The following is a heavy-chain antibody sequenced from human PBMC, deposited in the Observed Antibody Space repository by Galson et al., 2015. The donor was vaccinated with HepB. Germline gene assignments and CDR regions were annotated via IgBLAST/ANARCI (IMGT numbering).Heavy chain of an antibody. CDR2: INAGNGNT. D-gene: IGHD3-3*01. CDR1: GYTFTSYA. V-gene: IGHV1-3*01. J-gene: IGHJ5*02. CDR3: ATTIFGVGNWFDP. Sequence: SVKVSCKASGYTFTSYAMHWVRQAPGERLEWMGWINAGNGNTKYSQKFQGRVTITRDTSASTAYMELSSLRSEDTAVYYCATTIFGVGNWFDPWGQRTLVTVSA.